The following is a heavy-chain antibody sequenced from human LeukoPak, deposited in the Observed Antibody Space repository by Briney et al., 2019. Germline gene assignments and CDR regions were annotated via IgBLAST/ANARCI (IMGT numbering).Heavy chain of an antibody. CDR3: ARWRWEQSEFDN. CDR2: MREDGSEE. CDR1: GFTFSSYS. D-gene: IGHD1/OR15-1a*01. J-gene: IGHJ4*02. V-gene: IGHV3-7*01. Sequence: GGSLRLSCAASGFTFSSYSMAWVRQAPGKGLECVANMREDGSEEYCVGSVKGRFTISRDNAKNSLYLQMSSLRADDTAVYYCARWRWEQSEFDNWGQGTLVTVSS.